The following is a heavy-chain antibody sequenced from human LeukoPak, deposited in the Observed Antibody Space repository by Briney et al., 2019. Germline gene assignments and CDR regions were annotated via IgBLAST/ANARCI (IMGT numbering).Heavy chain of an antibody. CDR1: GDSLSSGGYY. D-gene: IGHD3-10*01. V-gene: IGHV4-30-2*01. Sequence: SETLSLTCTVSGDSLSSGGYYWSWIRQPPGQGLESIGYIYQSGSTNYNPSLKSRVTISLDRSKNQFSLKLSSVTAADTAVYYCARDPGSYRFGYWGQRTLVTLSS. CDR3: ARDPGSYRFGY. CDR2: IYQSGST. J-gene: IGHJ4*02.